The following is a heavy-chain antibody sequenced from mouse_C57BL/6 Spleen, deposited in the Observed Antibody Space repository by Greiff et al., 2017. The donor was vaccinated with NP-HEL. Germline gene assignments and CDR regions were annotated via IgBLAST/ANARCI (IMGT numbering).Heavy chain of an antibody. CDR1: GFTFTDYY. V-gene: IGHV7-3*01. CDR2: IRNKANGYTT. CDR3: ARYYYGSSYDYFDY. D-gene: IGHD1-1*01. Sequence: EVKLVESGGGLVQPGGSLSLSCAASGFTFTDYYMSWVRQPPGKALEWLGFIRNKANGYTTEYSASVKGRFTISRDNSQSILYLQMNALRAEDSATYYCARYYYGSSYDYFDYWGKGTTLTVSS. J-gene: IGHJ2*01.